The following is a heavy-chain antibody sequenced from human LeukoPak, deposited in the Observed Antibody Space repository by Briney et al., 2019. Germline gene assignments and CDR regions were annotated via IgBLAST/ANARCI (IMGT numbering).Heavy chain of an antibody. V-gene: IGHV4-39*01. CDR3: ARHSSSSFRQQFDY. CDR1: GGSISSSSYY. CDR2: IYYSGST. J-gene: IGHJ4*02. Sequence: SETLSLTCTVSGGSISSSSYYWGWIRQPPGKGLEWIGSIYYSGSTYYNPSLKSRVTISVDTSKNQFSLKLSSVTAADTAVYYCARHSSSSFRQQFDYWGQGTLVTVSS. D-gene: IGHD6-6*01.